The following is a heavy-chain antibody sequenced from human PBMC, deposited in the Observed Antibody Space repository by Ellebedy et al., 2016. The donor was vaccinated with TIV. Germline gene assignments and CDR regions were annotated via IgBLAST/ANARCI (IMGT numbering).Heavy chain of an antibody. V-gene: IGHV3-48*04. CDR1: GFTFSSYS. J-gene: IGHJ4*02. CDR3: AREIGGSGSA. Sequence: GESLKISXAASGFTFSSYSMNWVRQAPGKGLEWVSYISSTTSTIYYADSVKGRFTISRDNAKNSLYLQMNSLRAEDTAVYYCAREIGGSGSAWGQGTLVTVSS. D-gene: IGHD3-10*01. CDR2: ISSTTSTI.